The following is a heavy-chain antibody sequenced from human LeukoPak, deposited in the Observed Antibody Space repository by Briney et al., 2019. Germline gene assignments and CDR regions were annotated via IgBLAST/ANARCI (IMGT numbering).Heavy chain of an antibody. V-gene: IGHV4-38-2*02. CDR2: IYHSGST. CDR3: ARDPGYDSSGYPDAFDI. Sequence: SETLSLTCAVSGYSISSGYYWGWIRQPPGKGLEWIGTIYHSGSTYYNPSLKSRVTISIDTSKNQFSLKLSSVTAADTAVYYCARDPGYDSSGYPDAFDIWGQGTMVTVSS. J-gene: IGHJ3*02. CDR1: GYSISSGYY. D-gene: IGHD3-22*01.